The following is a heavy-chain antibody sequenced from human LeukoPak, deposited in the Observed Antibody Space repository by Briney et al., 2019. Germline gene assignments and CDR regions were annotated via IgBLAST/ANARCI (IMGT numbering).Heavy chain of an antibody. CDR2: IYYSGST. V-gene: IGHV4-59*01. CDR1: GXSISSYY. J-gene: IGHJ2*01. D-gene: IGHD3-22*01. Sequence: PSETLSLTCTVSGXSISSYYWSWIRQPPGKGLEWIGYIYYSGSTNYNPSLKSRVTISVDTSKNQFSLKLSSVTAADTAVYYCAREYYYDKYFDLWGRGTLVTVSS. CDR3: AREYYYDKYFDL.